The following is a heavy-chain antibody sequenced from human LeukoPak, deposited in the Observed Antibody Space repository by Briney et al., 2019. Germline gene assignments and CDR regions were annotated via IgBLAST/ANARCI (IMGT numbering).Heavy chain of an antibody. D-gene: IGHD6-6*01. CDR1: GGSISSGSYY. J-gene: IGHJ4*02. CDR3: VGGSSSYGVYFDY. V-gene: IGHV4-61*02. Sequence: PSETLSLTCTVSGGSISSGSYYWSWIRQPAGKGLEWIGRIYTSGSTNYNPSLKSRVTISVDTSKNQFSLKLSSVTAADTAVYYCVGGSSSYGVYFDYWGQGTLVTVSS. CDR2: IYTSGST.